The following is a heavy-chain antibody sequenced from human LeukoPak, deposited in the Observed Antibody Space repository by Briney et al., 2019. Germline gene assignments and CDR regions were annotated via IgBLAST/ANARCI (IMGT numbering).Heavy chain of an antibody. V-gene: IGHV4-34*01. CDR2: INHSGST. CDR1: GGSFSGYY. D-gene: IGHD3-16*02. CDR3: ASQPYDYVWGSYHHFDY. Sequence: PSETLSLTCAVYGGSFSGYYWSWIRQPPGKGLEWIGEINHSGSTNYNPSLKSRVAISVDTSKNQFSLKLSSVTAADTAVYYCASQPYDYVWGSYHHFDYWGQGTLVTVSS. J-gene: IGHJ4*02.